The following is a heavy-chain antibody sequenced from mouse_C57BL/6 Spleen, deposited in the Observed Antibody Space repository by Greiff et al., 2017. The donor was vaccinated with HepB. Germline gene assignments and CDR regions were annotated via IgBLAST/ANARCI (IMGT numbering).Heavy chain of an antibody. CDR1: GYTFTDYN. CDR2: INPNNGGT. Sequence: EVQLQQSGPELVKPGASVKIPCKASGYTFTDYNMDWVKQSHGKSLEWIGDINPNNGGTIYNQKFKGKATLTVDKSSSTAYMELRSLTSEDTAVYYCARWATVVPLGYFDVWGTGTTVTVSS. V-gene: IGHV1-18*01. J-gene: IGHJ1*03. CDR3: ARWATVVPLGYFDV. D-gene: IGHD1-1*01.